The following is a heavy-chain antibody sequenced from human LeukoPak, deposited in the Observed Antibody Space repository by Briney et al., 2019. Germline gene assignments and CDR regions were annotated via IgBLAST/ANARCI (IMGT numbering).Heavy chain of an antibody. J-gene: IGHJ4*02. V-gene: IGHV4-34*01. Sequence: SETLSLTCAVYGGSFSGYYWSWIRQPPGKGLEWIGEINHSGSTNYNPSLKSRVTISVDTSKNQFSLKLSSVTAADTAVYYCARSAAVAGEVLDYWGQGTLVTVSS. CDR1: GGSFSGYY. D-gene: IGHD6-19*01. CDR3: ARSAAVAGEVLDY. CDR2: INHSGST.